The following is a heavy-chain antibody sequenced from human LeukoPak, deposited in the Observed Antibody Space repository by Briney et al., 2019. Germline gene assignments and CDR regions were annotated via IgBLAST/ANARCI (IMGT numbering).Heavy chain of an antibody. J-gene: IGHJ4*02. CDR3: ARVVYDSSGYYDN. CDR2: MNPNSGNT. Sequence: ASVKVSCEASGYTFTSYDINWVRQATGQGLEWMGWMNPNSGNTGYAQKFQGRVTMTRNTSISTAYMELSSLRSEDTAVYYCARVVYDSSGYYDNWGQGTLATVSS. V-gene: IGHV1-8*01. D-gene: IGHD3-22*01. CDR1: GYTFTSYD.